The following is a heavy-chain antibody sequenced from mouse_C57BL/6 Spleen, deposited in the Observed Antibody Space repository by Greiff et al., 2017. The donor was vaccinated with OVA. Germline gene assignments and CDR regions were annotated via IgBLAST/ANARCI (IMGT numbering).Heavy chain of an antibody. D-gene: IGHD1-1*01. V-gene: IGHV1-81*01. CDR3: ARSEGITTVVHFDY. J-gene: IGHJ2*01. CDR1: GYTFTSYG. CDR2: IYPRSGNT. Sequence: QVQLQQSGAELARPGASVKLSCKASGYTFTSYGISWVKQRTGQGLEWIGEIYPRSGNTYYNEKFKGKATLTADKSSSTAYMELRSLTSEDSAVYFCARSEGITTVVHFDYWGQGTTLTVSS.